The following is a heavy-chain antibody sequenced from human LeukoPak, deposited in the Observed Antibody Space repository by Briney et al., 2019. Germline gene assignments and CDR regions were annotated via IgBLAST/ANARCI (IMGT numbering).Heavy chain of an antibody. V-gene: IGHV3-43*02. D-gene: IGHD3-10*01. CDR2: ISGDGDGT. CDR1: GFTFGHYA. J-gene: IGHJ6*02. CDR3: AKDRGGFFGSGTSYYFYGMDV. Sequence: GGSLRLSCATSGFTFGHYAMHWVRQAPGKGLEWVSVISGDGDGTHYIDSVTGRFSISRDQSRNSLHLQMDTLRAEDTAVYYCAKDRGGFFGSGTSYYFYGMDVWGQGTTVTVSS.